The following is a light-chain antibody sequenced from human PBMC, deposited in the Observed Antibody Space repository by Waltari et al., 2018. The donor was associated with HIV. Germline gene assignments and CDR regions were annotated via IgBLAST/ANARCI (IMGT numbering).Light chain of an antibody. CDR1: SSHIGTTT. CDR3: AAWDENLNGL. CDR2: SNN. J-gene: IGLJ3*02. V-gene: IGLV1-44*01. Sequence: QSVLTQPPSASGTPGQRVTISCSGSSSHIGTTTVHWYQHLPGSAPKPLIYSNNQRPSGVPDRFSASKSGTSASLAISGLRSEDEAEYYCAAWDENLNGLFGGGTKLTVL.